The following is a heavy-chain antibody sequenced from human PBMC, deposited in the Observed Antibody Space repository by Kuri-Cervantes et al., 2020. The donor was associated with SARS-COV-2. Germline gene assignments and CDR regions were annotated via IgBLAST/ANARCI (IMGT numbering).Heavy chain of an antibody. CDR3: ARGGSTDYDFWSGYYRGWNWFDP. D-gene: IGHD3-3*01. CDR1: GFTFSSCS. Sequence: GESLKISFAASGFTFSSCSMNWVRQAPGKGLEWVSSISSSSSYIYYADSVKGRFTISRDNAKNSLYLQMNSLRAEDTAVYYCARGGSTDYDFWSGYYRGWNWFDPWGQGTLVTVSS. J-gene: IGHJ5*02. V-gene: IGHV3-21*01. CDR2: ISSSSSYI.